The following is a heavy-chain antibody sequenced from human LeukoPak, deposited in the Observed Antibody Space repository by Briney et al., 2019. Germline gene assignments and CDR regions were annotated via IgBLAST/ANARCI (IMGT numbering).Heavy chain of an antibody. Sequence: GESLRISCKGSGYTFSSYWIGWVRQMPGKGLEWMGIIYPGDSDTRYSPSLHGQVTISVDTSIGTAYLQWSSLKASDTAIYYCARQNDFRLDYWGQGTLVTVSS. CDR3: ARQNDFRLDY. CDR1: GYTFSSYW. V-gene: IGHV5-51*01. D-gene: IGHD3-3*01. J-gene: IGHJ4*02. CDR2: IYPGDSDT.